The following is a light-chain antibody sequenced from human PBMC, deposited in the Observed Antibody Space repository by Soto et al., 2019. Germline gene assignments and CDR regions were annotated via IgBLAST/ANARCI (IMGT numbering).Light chain of an antibody. CDR3: QQSYSTPPT. V-gene: IGKV1-39*01. CDR2: SAS. CDR1: QRIGTF. Sequence: DIQVTQSPSSLSASVGDSVTITCWTSQRIGTFVNWYQQRQGRAPKLLIYSASTLQSGVPSRFSAGGSGTDFTLTITSLQPEDSATYYCQQSYSTPPTFGQGTKVEIK. J-gene: IGKJ1*01.